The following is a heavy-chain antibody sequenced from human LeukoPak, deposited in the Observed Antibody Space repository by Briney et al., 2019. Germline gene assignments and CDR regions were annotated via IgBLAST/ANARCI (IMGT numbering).Heavy chain of an antibody. V-gene: IGHV4-59*12. Sequence: PSETLSLTCIVSGGSISSYYWSWIRQPPGKGLECIGYIYYSGSTNYNPSLKSRVTISVDTSKNQFSLKLSSVTAADTAVYYCARDRSYGSGSFNGMDVWGQGTTVTVSS. CDR2: IYYSGST. CDR3: ARDRSYGSGSFNGMDV. D-gene: IGHD3-10*01. J-gene: IGHJ6*02. CDR1: GGSISSYY.